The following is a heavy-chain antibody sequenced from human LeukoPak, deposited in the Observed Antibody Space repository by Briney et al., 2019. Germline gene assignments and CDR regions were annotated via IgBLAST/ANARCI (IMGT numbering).Heavy chain of an antibody. Sequence: AGGSLRLSCAASGFTFSDYYMSWIRQAPGKGLEWVSYISSSGSTICYADSVKGRFTISRHNSKNTLYLQMNSLRAEDTAVYYCAKVMQQLVRGFDYWGQGTLVTVSS. D-gene: IGHD6-13*01. CDR2: ISSSGSTI. CDR3: AKVMQQLVRGFDY. CDR1: GFTFSDYY. V-gene: IGHV3-11*01. J-gene: IGHJ4*02.